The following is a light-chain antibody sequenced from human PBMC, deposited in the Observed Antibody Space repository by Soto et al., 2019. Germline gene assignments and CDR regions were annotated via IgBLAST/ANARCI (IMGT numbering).Light chain of an antibody. Sequence: EIVVTQSPGTLALCPGERATLSCRASQSVSSSYLAWYQQKPGQAPRLLIYGASSRATGIPDRFSGSGSGTDFTLTISRLEPEDFAVYYCQQYGSSPTWTFGQGTKVDIK. J-gene: IGKJ1*01. V-gene: IGKV3-20*01. CDR3: QQYGSSPTWT. CDR2: GAS. CDR1: QSVSSSY.